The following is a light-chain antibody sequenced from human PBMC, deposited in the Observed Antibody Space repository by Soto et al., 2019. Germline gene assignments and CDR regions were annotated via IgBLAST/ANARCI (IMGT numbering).Light chain of an antibody. CDR1: SVSIASNY. J-gene: IGLJ3*02. CDR3: QSYDATNQV. CDR2: GDN. V-gene: IGLV6-57*01. Sequence: NFMLTKPHSVSESPGKTVIISCTRSSVSIASNYVQWYQQRPGSSPTTVIYGDNQRPSGVPDRFSGSIDSSSNSASLTISGLETEDEADYYCQSYDATNQVFGGGTKLTVL.